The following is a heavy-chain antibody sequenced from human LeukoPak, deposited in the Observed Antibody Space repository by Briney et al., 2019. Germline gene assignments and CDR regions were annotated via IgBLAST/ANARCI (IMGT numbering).Heavy chain of an antibody. CDR1: GGSISSGSYY. D-gene: IGHD1-26*01. CDR2: IYTSGST. V-gene: IGHV4-61*02. CDR3: ATGAWELLT. J-gene: IGHJ4*02. Sequence: PSETLSLTCTVSGGSISSGSYYWSWIRQPAGKGLEWIGRIYTSGSTNYNPSLKSRVTISVDTSKNQFSLKLSSVTAADTAVYYCATGAWELLTWGQGTLVTVSS.